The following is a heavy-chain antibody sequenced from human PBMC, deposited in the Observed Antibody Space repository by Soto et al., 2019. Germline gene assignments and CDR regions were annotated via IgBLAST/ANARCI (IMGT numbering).Heavy chain of an antibody. CDR1: GGTFGSDA. V-gene: IGHV1-69*06. CDR3: ARDRTDSGYYTNWLDP. CDR2: IIPIFGTT. D-gene: IGHD3-22*01. J-gene: IGHJ5*02. Sequence: SVKVSCKASGGTFGSDAITWVRQAPGQGLEWVGRIIPIFGTTNYAQDLQGRVTISADKSTLTSYMELHSLTSDDTALYYCARDRTDSGYYTNWLDPWGQGTQVTVSS.